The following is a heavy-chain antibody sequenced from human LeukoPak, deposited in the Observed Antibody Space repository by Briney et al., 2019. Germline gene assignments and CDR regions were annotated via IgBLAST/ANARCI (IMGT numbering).Heavy chain of an antibody. CDR1: GFTFSSYG. Sequence: GGSLRLSCAASGFTFSSYGMSWVRQAPGKGLEWVSTISGSGGSTYYADSVKGRFTISRDNSKNTLYLQVNSLRAEDTALYYCAKDKEQWYSSGWPDYWGQGTLVTVSS. J-gene: IGHJ4*02. V-gene: IGHV3-23*01. CDR2: ISGSGGST. CDR3: AKDKEQWYSSGWPDY. D-gene: IGHD6-19*01.